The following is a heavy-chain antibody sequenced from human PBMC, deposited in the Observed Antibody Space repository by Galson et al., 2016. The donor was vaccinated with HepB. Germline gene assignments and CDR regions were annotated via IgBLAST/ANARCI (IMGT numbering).Heavy chain of an antibody. CDR1: GDTFNSYS. D-gene: IGHD2-15*01. CDR3: ARGYCSGGSCYTDYWFDP. J-gene: IGHJ5*02. Sequence: SVKVSCKASGDTFNSYSITWVRQAPGHAFEWMGGIVPMFGTGNSAQKFQDRVTITADKSTNTAYMELSGLRPEDTAVYYCARGYCSGGSCYTDYWFDPWGQGTLVTVSS. V-gene: IGHV1-69*06. CDR2: IVPMFGTG.